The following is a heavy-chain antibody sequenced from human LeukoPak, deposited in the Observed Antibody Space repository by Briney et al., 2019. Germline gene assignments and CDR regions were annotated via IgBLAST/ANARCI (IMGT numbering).Heavy chain of an antibody. CDR2: INHSGST. Sequence: GSLRLSCAASGFTVSNAWMNWVRQPPGKGLEWIGEINHSGSTNYNPSLKSRVTISVDTSKNQFSLKLSSVTAADTAVYYCARGTRSVSGLSFDYWGQGTLVTVSS. J-gene: IGHJ4*02. V-gene: IGHV4-34*01. D-gene: IGHD6-19*01. CDR1: GFTVSNAW. CDR3: ARGTRSVSGLSFDY.